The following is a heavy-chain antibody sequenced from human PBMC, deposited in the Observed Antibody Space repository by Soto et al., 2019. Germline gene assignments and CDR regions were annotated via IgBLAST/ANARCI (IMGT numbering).Heavy chain of an antibody. CDR2: IWYDGSNK. CDR3: ARELLTGGGFDY. Sequence: QVQLVESGGGVVQPGRSLRLSCAASGFTFSSYGMHWVRQAPGKGLEWVAVIWYDGSNKYYADSVKGRFTISRDNSKNTLYLKMNSLSAEDTAVYYCARELLTGGGFDYWGQGTLVTVSS. J-gene: IGHJ4*02. D-gene: IGHD3-9*01. CDR1: GFTFSSYG. V-gene: IGHV3-33*01.